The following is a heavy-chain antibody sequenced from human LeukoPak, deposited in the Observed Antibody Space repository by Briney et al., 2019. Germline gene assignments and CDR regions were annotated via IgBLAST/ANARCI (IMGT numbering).Heavy chain of an antibody. V-gene: IGHV3-7*03. D-gene: IGHD3-10*01. CDR1: GFTYSDYW. J-gene: IGHJ4*02. CDR3: AKDLYYGSGSDIDY. Sequence: PGGSLRLSCAASGFTYSDYWMSWVRQAPGKGLEWVASIDQYGRAKYYVDSVRGRFTFSRDNTKNSLHLQMNSLRAEDTAVYYCAKDLYYGSGSDIDYWGQGTLVTVSS. CDR2: IDQYGRAK.